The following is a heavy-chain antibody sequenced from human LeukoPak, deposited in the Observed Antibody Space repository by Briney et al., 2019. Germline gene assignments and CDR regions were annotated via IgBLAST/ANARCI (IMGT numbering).Heavy chain of an antibody. CDR1: GFPFRSYR. CDR3: ARGGGLVVPAGFFW. V-gene: IGHV3-21*01. D-gene: IGHD2-2*01. J-gene: IGHJ4*02. CDR2: ISSSSSYI. Sequence: GGPLRLSCAPSGFPFRSYRMIGAPEARGKGLEGVSSISSSSSYINYADSVKGRFTISRDNAKNPLYLQMNSLRAEDTAVYYCARGGGLVVPAGFFWWGQGTLVTVSS.